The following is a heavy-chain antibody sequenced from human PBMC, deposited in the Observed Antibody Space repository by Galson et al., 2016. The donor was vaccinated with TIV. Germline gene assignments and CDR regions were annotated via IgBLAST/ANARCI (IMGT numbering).Heavy chain of an antibody. J-gene: IGHJ2*01. Sequence: SVKVSCKASGGIFRNYPISWVRQAPGQGLEWMGGIIPIFNIADYAQKFQGRVTITADESARTVSMELSSLRSDDTAVYYCARAGGGYRDTYWYFDLWGRGTLVTVSS. D-gene: IGHD3-16*01. CDR3: ARAGGGYRDTYWYFDL. V-gene: IGHV1-69*13. CDR1: GGIFRNYP. CDR2: IIPIFNIA.